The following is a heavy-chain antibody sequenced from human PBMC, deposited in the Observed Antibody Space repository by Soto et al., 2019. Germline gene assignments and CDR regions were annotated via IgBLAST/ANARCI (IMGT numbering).Heavy chain of an antibody. CDR2: IYHSGSM. V-gene: IGHV4-30-2*01. CDR1: GGSLSSGGYS. CDR3: ARCGLAGHYYYGMDV. J-gene: IGHJ6*02. Sequence: LSLTCAVSGGSLSSGGYSWSWIRQPPGKGLEWIGYIYHSGSMYYNPSLKSRITISVDRSKNQFSLKLSSVTAADTAVYYCARCGLAGHYYYGMDVWGQGTTVTVSS.